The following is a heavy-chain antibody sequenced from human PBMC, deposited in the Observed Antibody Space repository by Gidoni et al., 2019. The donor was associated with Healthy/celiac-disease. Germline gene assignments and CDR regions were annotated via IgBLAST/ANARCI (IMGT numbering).Heavy chain of an antibody. Sequence: EVQLVESGGGLVKPGGSLRLSCAASGFTFSSYSMNWVRQAPGKGLEWVSSISSNSSYIYYADSVKGRFTISRDNAKNSLYLQMNSLRAEDTAVYYCARDDSSDNYYYYGMDVWGQGTTVTVSS. CDR1: GFTFSSYS. CDR2: ISSNSSYI. CDR3: ARDDSSDNYYYYGMDV. D-gene: IGHD6-19*01. J-gene: IGHJ6*02. V-gene: IGHV3-21*01.